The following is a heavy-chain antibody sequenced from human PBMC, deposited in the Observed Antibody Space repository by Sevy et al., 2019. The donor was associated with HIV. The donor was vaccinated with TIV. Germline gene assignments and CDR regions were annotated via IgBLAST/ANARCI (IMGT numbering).Heavy chain of an antibody. CDR2: IYYNGHI. CDR3: AGENAWGRGYS. D-gene: IGHD1-26*01. J-gene: IGHJ4*02. V-gene: IGHV4-59*08. CDR1: GGSITSLY. Sequence: SETLSLTCTVSGGSITSLYWNWIRQPPGKGLEWIANIYYNGHINYNPSPKSRVTLSLDTSKNQFSLRLSSVTAADTAMYYCAGENAWGRGYSWGQGTLVIVSS.